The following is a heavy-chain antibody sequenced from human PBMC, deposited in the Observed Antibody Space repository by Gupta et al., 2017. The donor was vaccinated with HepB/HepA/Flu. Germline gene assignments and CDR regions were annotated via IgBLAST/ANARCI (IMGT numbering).Heavy chain of an antibody. D-gene: IGHD3-22*01. CDR1: GGPFSSYA. CDR2: IIPILGIE. Sequence: QVQLVQSGAEVKKPGSSVKFSCKASGGPFSSYAISWVRQAPGQGLEWMGRIIPILGIENYAQKVQGRVTITADKSTSTAYMELRSMRSEDTALYYCASPPDWSSSGYLDYGGQGTLVTVYS. V-gene: IGHV1-69*04. J-gene: IGHJ4*02. CDR3: ASPPDWSSSGYLDY.